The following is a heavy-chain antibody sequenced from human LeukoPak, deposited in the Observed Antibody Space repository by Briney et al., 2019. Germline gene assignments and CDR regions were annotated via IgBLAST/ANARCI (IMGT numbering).Heavy chain of an antibody. V-gene: IGHV3-11*01. CDR1: GFTFSDYY. Sequence: AGGSLRLSCAASGFTFSDYYMSWIRQAPGEGGEWGSYLSSSGSTIYYADSEKGRFTISRDNAKNSLYLQMNSLRAEDTAVYYCARQERWELLYYYGMDVWGQGTTVTVSS. D-gene: IGHD1-26*01. CDR3: ARQERWELLYYYGMDV. CDR2: LSSSGSTI. J-gene: IGHJ6*02.